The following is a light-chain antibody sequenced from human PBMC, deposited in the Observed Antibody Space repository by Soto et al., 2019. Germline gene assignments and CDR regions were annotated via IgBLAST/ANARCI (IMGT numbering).Light chain of an antibody. CDR2: DAS. V-gene: IGKV3-11*01. CDR1: QSISSY. CDR3: HQRSNWLDT. Sequence: EVVLRQSPDTPSLPQGERATLSCRASQSISSYLAWYQQKPGQAPRLLIYDASSRATGIPARFSGSGSGTDFTLTISSLEPEDFAVYYCHQRSNWLDTFGQGTRLEI. J-gene: IGKJ5*01.